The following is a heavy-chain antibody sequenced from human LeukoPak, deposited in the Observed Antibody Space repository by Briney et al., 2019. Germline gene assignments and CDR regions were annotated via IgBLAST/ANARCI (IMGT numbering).Heavy chain of an antibody. CDR3: AKDTRAPIVVLVAATSAAGAFDI. CDR2: ISGSGGST. D-gene: IGHD2-15*01. J-gene: IGHJ3*02. V-gene: IGHV3-23*01. CDR1: GFTFSSYA. Sequence: GGSLRLSCAASGFTFSSYAMSWVRQAPGKGLEWVSAISGSGGSTYYADSVKGRFTISRDNSKNTLYLQMNSLRAEDTAVYYCAKDTRAPIVVLVAATSAAGAFDIWGQGTMVTVSS.